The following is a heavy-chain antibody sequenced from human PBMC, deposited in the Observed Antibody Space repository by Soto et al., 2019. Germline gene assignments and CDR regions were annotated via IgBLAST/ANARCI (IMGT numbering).Heavy chain of an antibody. CDR1: GFSLSNARMG. J-gene: IGHJ4*02. V-gene: IGHV2-26*01. D-gene: IGHD5-18*01. Sequence: SGPTLVNPTETLTLTCTVSGFSLSNARMGVSWIRQPPGKALEWLAHIFSNDEKFYSTSLKSRLTISKDTSKSQVVLTMTNMDPVDTATYYCARMGKYTREFDYWGQGTLVTVSS. CDR3: ARMGKYTREFDY. CDR2: IFSNDEK.